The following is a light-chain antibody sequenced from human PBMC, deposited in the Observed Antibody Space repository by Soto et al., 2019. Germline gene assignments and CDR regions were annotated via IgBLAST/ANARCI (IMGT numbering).Light chain of an antibody. CDR1: SSNIGAGYE. Sequence: QSVLTQPPSVSDAPGQRVTIPCTGSSSNIGAGYEAHWYQQVPGTAPKLLIYENNNRPSGVPDRFSGSKSGTSASLAITGLQAEDEAEYYCQSYDSSLSGYVFGTGTKLTVL. CDR3: QSYDSSLSGYV. J-gene: IGLJ1*01. CDR2: ENN. V-gene: IGLV1-40*01.